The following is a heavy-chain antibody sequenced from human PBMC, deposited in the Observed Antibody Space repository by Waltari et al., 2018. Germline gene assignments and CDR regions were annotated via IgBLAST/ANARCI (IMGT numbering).Heavy chain of an antibody. CDR2: FDPEDGET. Sequence: QVXXVQSGAEVXKPGASVKVSCKVSGYTXTELSMHWVRQAPGKGLEWMGGFDPEDGETIYAQKFQGRVTMTEDTSTDTXYMELSSLRSEDTAVXXCATVRXGATTPFDYWGQGTLXTVSS. D-gene: IGHD1-26*01. J-gene: IGHJ4*02. V-gene: IGHV1-24*01. CDR1: GYTXTELS. CDR3: ATVRXGATTPFDY.